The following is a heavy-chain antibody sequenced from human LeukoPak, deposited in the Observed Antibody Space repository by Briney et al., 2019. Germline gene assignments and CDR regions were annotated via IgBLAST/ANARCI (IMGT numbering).Heavy chain of an antibody. Sequence: SVKVSCKASGGTFSSYAISWVRQAPGQGLEWMGRIIPILGIANYAQKFQGRVTITADRSTSTAYMELSSLRSEDTAVYYCARDRKFGSYYDYFDYWGQGTLVTVSS. CDR3: ARDRKFGSYYDYFDY. D-gene: IGHD1-26*01. CDR1: GGTFSSYA. CDR2: IIPILGIA. V-gene: IGHV1-69*04. J-gene: IGHJ4*02.